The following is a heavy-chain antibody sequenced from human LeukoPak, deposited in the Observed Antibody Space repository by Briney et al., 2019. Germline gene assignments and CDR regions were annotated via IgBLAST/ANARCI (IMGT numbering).Heavy chain of an antibody. V-gene: IGHV1-69*05. Sequence: SVKVSCKASGGNFNNYAISWLRQAPGQGLEWMGGIIPIFGTANYAQKFQGRVTITTDESTSTAYMELSSLRSEDTAVYYCASDSGYRPYHFDYWGQGTLVTVSS. D-gene: IGHD5-12*01. CDR2: IIPIFGTA. CDR1: GGNFNNYA. CDR3: ASDSGYRPYHFDY. J-gene: IGHJ4*02.